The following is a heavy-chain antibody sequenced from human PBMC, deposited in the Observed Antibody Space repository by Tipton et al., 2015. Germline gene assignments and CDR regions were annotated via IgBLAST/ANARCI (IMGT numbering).Heavy chain of an antibody. J-gene: IGHJ4*02. D-gene: IGHD2-15*01. CDR1: GASVNNHNYY. V-gene: IGHV4-61*01. CDR3: ARTGYCSRGSCSFNYFDF. CDR2: IYNGGST. Sequence: LRLSCTVSGASVNNHNYYWIWIRQPPGKGLDYIGYIYNGGSTNYNPSLKSRVTISVDTSKNQFSLKLSSVTAADTAVYYCARTGYCSRGSCSFNYFDFWGQGTLVTVSS.